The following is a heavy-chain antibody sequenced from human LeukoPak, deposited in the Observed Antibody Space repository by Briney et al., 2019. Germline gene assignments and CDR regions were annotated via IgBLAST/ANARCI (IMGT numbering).Heavy chain of an antibody. Sequence: SVKVSCKASGGTFSSYAISWVRQAPGQGLEWMGRIIPILGIANYAQKFQGRVTITADKSTSTAYMELSSLRSEDTAVYYCARGARGYSHGFDYWGQGTLVTVSS. CDR1: GGTFSSYA. V-gene: IGHV1-69*04. D-gene: IGHD5-18*01. J-gene: IGHJ4*02. CDR3: ARGARGYSHGFDY. CDR2: IIPILGIA.